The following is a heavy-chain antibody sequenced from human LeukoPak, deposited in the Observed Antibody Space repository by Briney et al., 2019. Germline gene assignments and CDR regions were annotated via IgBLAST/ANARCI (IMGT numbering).Heavy chain of an antibody. J-gene: IGHJ5*02. V-gene: IGHV4-39*01. D-gene: IGHD4-17*01. CDR1: GGSISSSSYY. CDR2: IYYSGST. CDR3: ARQRGTVTTIENWFDP. Sequence: SETLSLTCTVSGGSISSSSYYWGWIRQPPGKGLEWIGSIYYSGSTYYNPSLKSRVTISVDTSKNQFSLKLSSVTAADTAVYYCARQRGTVTTIENWFDPWGQGTLATVSS.